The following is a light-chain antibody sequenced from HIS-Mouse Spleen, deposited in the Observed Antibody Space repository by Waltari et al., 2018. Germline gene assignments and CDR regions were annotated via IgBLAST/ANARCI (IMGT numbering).Light chain of an antibody. J-gene: IGLJ2*01. CDR2: EVS. V-gene: IGLV2-14*02. CDR1: SSDVGSYNL. Sequence: QSALTQPRSVSGSPGQSITISCTGTSSDVGSYNLVSWYQHHPGKAPKLMIYEVSNRPSGVSNRFSGSKSGNTASLTISGLQAEDEADYYCSSYTSSSTLVVFGGGTKLTVL. CDR3: SSYTSSSTLVV.